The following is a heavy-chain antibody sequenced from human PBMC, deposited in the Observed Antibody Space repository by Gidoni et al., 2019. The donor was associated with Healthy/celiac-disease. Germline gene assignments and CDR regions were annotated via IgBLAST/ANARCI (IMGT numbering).Heavy chain of an antibody. CDR1: GSSFTSYW. D-gene: IGHD1-20*01. Sequence: VQLVQSGAEVQKPGESLQISCKGSGSSFTSYWIGWVIQMPGKGLEWMGIIYPGDSDTRYSPSFQGQVTISADKSISTAYLQWSSLKASDTARYYCACARITGTRYNWFDPWGQGTLVTVSS. V-gene: IGHV5-51*01. J-gene: IGHJ5*02. CDR2: IYPGDSDT. CDR3: ACARITGTRYNWFDP.